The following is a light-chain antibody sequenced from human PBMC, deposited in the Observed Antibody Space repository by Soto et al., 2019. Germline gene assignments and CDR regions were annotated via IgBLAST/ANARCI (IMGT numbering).Light chain of an antibody. CDR2: GAS. Sequence: EIVLTQSPGILSLSPGERATLSCRASQSVRSSYLAWYQQKPGQAPRLLIYGASSRATGIPDRFSGSGSGTDFTLTITGLEPEDFAVYYCQQYDRSPLTFGQGTKVEIK. V-gene: IGKV3-20*01. CDR3: QQYDRSPLT. J-gene: IGKJ1*01. CDR1: QSVRSSY.